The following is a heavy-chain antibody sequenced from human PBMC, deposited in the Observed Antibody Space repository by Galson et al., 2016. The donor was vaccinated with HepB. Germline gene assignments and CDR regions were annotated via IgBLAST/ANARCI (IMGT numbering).Heavy chain of an antibody. CDR1: GYTFSIHG. J-gene: IGHJ4*01. Sequence: SVKVSCKVSGYTFSIHGISWVRQAPGQGLEWMGWISDYNGNTKSAQKVQGRVIMTRDTSTSTAYMELRSLRSDDTAVYYCEGEIMVSGWKVLDHWGQGTLVTVSS. CDR2: ISDYNGNT. V-gene: IGHV1-18*01. CDR3: EGEIMVSGWKVLDH. D-gene: IGHD5-18*01.